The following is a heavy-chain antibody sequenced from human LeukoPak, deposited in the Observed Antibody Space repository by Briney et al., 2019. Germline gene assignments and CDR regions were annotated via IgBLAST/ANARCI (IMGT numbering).Heavy chain of an antibody. V-gene: IGHV3-48*03. CDR2: ISSSGSTI. CDR1: GFTFSSYE. Sequence: GGSLRLSCAASGFTFSSYEMNWVRQAPGKGLEWVSYISSSGSTIYYADSAKGRFTISRDNAKNSLYLQMNSLRAEDTAVYYCAREYCSGGSCYVDYWGQGTLVTVSS. J-gene: IGHJ4*02. D-gene: IGHD2-15*01. CDR3: AREYCSGGSCYVDY.